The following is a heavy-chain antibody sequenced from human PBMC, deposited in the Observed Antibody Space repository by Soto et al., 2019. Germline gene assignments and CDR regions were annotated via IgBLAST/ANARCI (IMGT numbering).Heavy chain of an antibody. J-gene: IGHJ4*02. CDR2: IYYSGST. D-gene: IGHD3-22*01. V-gene: IGHV4-30-4*01. Sequence: SSETLSLTCTVSGGSISSGDYYWSWIRQPPGKGLEWIGYIYYSGSTYYNPSLKSRVTISVDTSKNQFSLKLSSVTAADTAVYYCARDGNYDRSGYLDYWGQGTLVTVSS. CDR1: GGSISSGDYY. CDR3: ARDGNYDRSGYLDY.